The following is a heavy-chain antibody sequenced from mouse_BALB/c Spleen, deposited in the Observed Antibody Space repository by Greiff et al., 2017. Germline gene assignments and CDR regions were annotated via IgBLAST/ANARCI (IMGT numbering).Heavy chain of an antibody. CDR3: AREGQLGLGFAY. D-gene: IGHD3-1*01. Sequence: VKVVESGGGLVQPGGSLKLSCAASGFTFSSYGMSWVRQTPDKRLELVATINSNGGSTYYPDSVKGRFTISRDNAKNTLYLQMSSLKSEDTAMYYCAREGQLGLGFAYWGQGTLVTVSA. V-gene: IGHV5-6-3*01. CDR2: INSNGGST. J-gene: IGHJ3*01. CDR1: GFTFSSYG.